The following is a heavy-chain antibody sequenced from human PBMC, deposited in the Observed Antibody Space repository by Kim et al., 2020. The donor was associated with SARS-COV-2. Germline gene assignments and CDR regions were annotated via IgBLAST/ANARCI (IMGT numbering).Heavy chain of an antibody. Sequence: ASVKVSCKASGYTFDTFSLYWLRQAPGQRFEWMGWINGGNGNTRYSQNFQGRVIFTRDTSATTAYMELTSLTFKDTAVYYCPSEGSGSYNWLDPWGQGTL. CDR1: GYTFDTFS. J-gene: IGHJ5*02. CDR2: INGGNGNT. V-gene: IGHV1-3*01. CDR3: PSEGSGSYNWLDP. D-gene: IGHD3-10*01.